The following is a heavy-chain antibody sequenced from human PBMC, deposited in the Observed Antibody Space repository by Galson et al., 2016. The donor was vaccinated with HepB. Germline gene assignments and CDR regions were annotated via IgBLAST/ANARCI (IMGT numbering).Heavy chain of an antibody. D-gene: IGHD3-16*02. CDR3: ARDLIGNLDV. V-gene: IGHV1-3*01. CDR2: ISAGSGNT. CDR1: GYSFTSYD. Sequence: SVKVSCKASGYSFTSYDMHWVRQSPGQRPEWMGWISAGSGNTEYSEKFQGRVTFTRDTSERTQYMELNSLTSEDTAVYYCARDLIGNLDVWGQGTTVTVSS. J-gene: IGHJ6*02.